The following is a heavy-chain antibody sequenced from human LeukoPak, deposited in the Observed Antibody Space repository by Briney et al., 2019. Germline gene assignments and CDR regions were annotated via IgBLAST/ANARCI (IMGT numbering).Heavy chain of an antibody. D-gene: IGHD5-24*01. CDR3: AKDTGWLQLLYYFDY. CDR1: GFTFSSYA. Sequence: GGSLRLSCAASGFTFSSYAMSWVRQAPGKGLEWVSAISGSGGSTHYADSVKGRFTISRDNSKNTLYLQMNSLRAEDTAVYYCAKDTGWLQLLYYFDYWGQGTLVTVSS. J-gene: IGHJ4*02. CDR2: ISGSGGST. V-gene: IGHV3-23*01.